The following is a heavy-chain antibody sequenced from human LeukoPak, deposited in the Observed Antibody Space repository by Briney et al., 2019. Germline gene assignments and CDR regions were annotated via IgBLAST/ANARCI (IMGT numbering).Heavy chain of an antibody. CDR2: ISYDGSNK. CDR1: GFTFSSYA. V-gene: IGHV3-30*04. J-gene: IGHJ4*02. D-gene: IGHD6-19*01. Sequence: GGSLRLSCAASGFTFSSYAMHWVRQAPGKGLEWVAVISYDGSNKYYADSVKGRFTISRDNSKNTLYLQMNSLRAEDTAVYYCAKDISIAVAGTRAIFDYWGQGTLVTVSS. CDR3: AKDISIAVAGTRAIFDY.